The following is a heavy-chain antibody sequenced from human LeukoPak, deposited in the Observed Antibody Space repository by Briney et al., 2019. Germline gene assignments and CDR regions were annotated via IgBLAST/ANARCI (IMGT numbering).Heavy chain of an antibody. V-gene: IGHV1-46*01. CDR3: ARGYDFWSGYSRRDFDY. Sequence: SVKVSCKASGYTFTSYYMHWVRQAPGQGLEWMGIINPSGGSTSYAQKFQGRVTMTRDTSTSTVYMELSSLRSEDTAVYYCARGYDFWSGYSRRDFDYWGQGTLVTVSS. D-gene: IGHD3-3*01. CDR1: GYTFTSYY. CDR2: INPSGGST. J-gene: IGHJ4*02.